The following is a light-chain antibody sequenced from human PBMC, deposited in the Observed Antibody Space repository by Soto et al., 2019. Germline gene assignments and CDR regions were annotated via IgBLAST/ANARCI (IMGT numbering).Light chain of an antibody. V-gene: IGKV3-20*01. CDR1: QSVSSTY. Sequence: EIVLTQSPGTLSLSPGERATLSCRASQSVSSTYLAWYQQRPGQAPRLLIYGASSRATGIPERFSGSGSGTDLTLTISRLEPEDFAVYYCQQYGDSPRTFGQGTKVDIK. CDR3: QQYGDSPRT. J-gene: IGKJ1*01. CDR2: GAS.